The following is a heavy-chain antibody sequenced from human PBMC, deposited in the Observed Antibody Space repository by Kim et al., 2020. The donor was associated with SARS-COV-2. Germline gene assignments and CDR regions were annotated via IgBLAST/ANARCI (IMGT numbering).Heavy chain of an antibody. CDR3: VRSPRDQPLV. Sequence: SEQYYVDSVKGRFTVSRDNAKNSVFLQMNSLRADDTAVYYCVRSPRDQPLVWGQGTLVTVSS. D-gene: IGHD2-2*01. CDR2: SEQ. J-gene: IGHJ4*02. V-gene: IGHV3-7*01.